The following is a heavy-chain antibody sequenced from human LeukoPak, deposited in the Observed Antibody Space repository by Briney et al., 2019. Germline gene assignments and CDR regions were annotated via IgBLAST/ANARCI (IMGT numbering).Heavy chain of an antibody. CDR1: GFTFSSYS. CDR2: ISSSSSSYI. V-gene: IGHV3-21*01. D-gene: IGHD3-22*01. Sequence: GGSLRLSCAASGFTFSSYSMNWVRQAPGKGLEWVSSISSSSSSYIYYADSVKGRFTISRDNAKNSLYLQMDSLRAEDTAVYYCARDAYGIVDRNNWFDPWGQGTLVTVSS. J-gene: IGHJ5*02. CDR3: ARDAYGIVDRNNWFDP.